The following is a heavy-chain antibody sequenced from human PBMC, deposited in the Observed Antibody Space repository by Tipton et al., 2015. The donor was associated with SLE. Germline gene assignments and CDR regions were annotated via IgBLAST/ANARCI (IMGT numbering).Heavy chain of an antibody. D-gene: IGHD3-22*01. V-gene: IGHV1-46*01. Sequence: QLVQSGPEVKKPGASVKVSCKASGYTFTSYYMHWVRQAPGQGLEWMGIINPSGGSTSYAQKFQGRVTMTRDTSTSTVYMELSSLRSEDTAVYYCARPHSYYYDSSGYYPNWGQGTLVTVSS. CDR3: ARPHSYYYDSSGYYPN. CDR1: GYTFTSYY. CDR2: INPSGGST. J-gene: IGHJ4*02.